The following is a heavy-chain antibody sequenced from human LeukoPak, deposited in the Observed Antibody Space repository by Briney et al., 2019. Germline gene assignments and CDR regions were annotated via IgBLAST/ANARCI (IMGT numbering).Heavy chain of an antibody. CDR2: VYYSGST. CDR1: GGSISSSSYY. J-gene: IGHJ4*02. V-gene: IGHV4-61*05. D-gene: IGHD5-24*01. CDR3: ARVAEMATMN. Sequence: SETLSLTCTVSGGSISSSSYYWSWIRQPPGKGLEWIGYVYYSGSTDYNPSLKSRVTMSVDTSKNQFSLNLTSVTAADSAVYYCARVAEMATMNWGQGTLVTVSS.